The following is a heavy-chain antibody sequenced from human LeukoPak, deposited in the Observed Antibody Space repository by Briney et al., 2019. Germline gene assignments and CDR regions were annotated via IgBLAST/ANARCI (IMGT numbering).Heavy chain of an antibody. D-gene: IGHD2-21*01. CDR1: QLTCSRFA. CDR2: LCGSGTAT. J-gene: IGHJ6*03. V-gene: IGHV3-23*01. Sequence: YPGGPLRLSCEASQLTCSRFAMIWIRHAPGAGLKGFSTLCGSGTATYYADSVKGRFTTSRDNSKDTLYLQMDNLRAADTSVYYCAKHLGSHSFLFYYMDVWGTGTSVIVSS. CDR3: AKHLGSHSFLFYYMDV.